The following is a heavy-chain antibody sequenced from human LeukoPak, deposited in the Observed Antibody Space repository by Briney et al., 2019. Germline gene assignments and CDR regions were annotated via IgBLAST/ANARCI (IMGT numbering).Heavy chain of an antibody. V-gene: IGHV4-39*07. CDR3: ARGNRDGYDFGGPIDY. D-gene: IGHD5-24*01. Sequence: SETLSLTCTVSGGSISSSSYYWAWIRQPPGKGLEWIGSLYYSGSTHYKPTLKSRVTISLDTSKNQFSLRLSSMTAADTALYFCARGNRDGYDFGGPIDYWGQGILVTVSS. CDR2: LYYSGST. CDR1: GGSISSSSYY. J-gene: IGHJ4*02.